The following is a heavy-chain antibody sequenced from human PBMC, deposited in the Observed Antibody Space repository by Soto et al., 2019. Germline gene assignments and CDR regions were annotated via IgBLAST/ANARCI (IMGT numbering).Heavy chain of an antibody. CDR2: IVADGSNI. CDR3: AKDAVANKGVWEPFDM. Sequence: EVQLLESGGGLVQPGGSLRLSCEASGFPFRTYTMSWVRQAPGRGLEWVSGIVADGSNIYYADSAKGRFTVSRDNSKNTLFMPVNSLRAEDTGVYSCAKDAVANKGVWEPFDMWGQGTKVTVSS. CDR1: GFPFRTYT. D-gene: IGHD2-8*01. J-gene: IGHJ3*02. V-gene: IGHV3-23*01.